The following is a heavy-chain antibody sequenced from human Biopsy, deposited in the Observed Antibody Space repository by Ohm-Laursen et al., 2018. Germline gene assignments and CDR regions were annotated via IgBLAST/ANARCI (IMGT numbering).Heavy chain of an antibody. CDR1: GATSSDYY. Sequence: SQTLSLTCVVYGATSSDYYWSWIRQPPGKGLEWLGQIERRGNTNYNPSLKGRLTISSNTSTNQFSLKLTSVTAADTAVYFCGNEIYGRDYWGQGALVTVSS. J-gene: IGHJ4*02. V-gene: IGHV4-34*08. CDR2: IERRGNT. CDR3: GNEIYGRDY. D-gene: IGHD4-17*01.